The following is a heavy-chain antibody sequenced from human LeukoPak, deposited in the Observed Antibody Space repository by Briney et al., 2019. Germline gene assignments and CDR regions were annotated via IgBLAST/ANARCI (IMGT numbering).Heavy chain of an antibody. V-gene: IGHV4-59*01. CDR3: ARFRYGMDV. Sequence: PSETLSLTCTVSGGSISSYYWSWIRQPPGKGLEWIGYIYYSGSTNCNPSLKSRVTISVDTSKNQFSLKLSSVTAADTAVYYCARFRYGMDVWGQGTTVTISS. CDR2: IYYSGST. CDR1: GGSISSYY. J-gene: IGHJ6*02.